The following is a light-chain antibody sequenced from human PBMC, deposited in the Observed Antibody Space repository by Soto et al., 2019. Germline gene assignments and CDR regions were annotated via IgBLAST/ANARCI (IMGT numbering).Light chain of an antibody. J-gene: IGLJ2*01. Sequence: QAVVTQEPSLTVSPGGTVTLTCDSSTGAVTSGHYPFWFQQKPGQAPRTLIYDTNSKHSWTPARFSGSLLGGKAALTLSGAQPEDEAEYYCLLSYSGYMVFGGGTKVTVL. CDR3: LLSYSGYMV. CDR1: TGAVTSGHY. CDR2: DTN. V-gene: IGLV7-46*01.